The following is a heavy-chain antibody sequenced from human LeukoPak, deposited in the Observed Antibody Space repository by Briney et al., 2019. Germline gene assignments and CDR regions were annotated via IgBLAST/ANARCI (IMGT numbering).Heavy chain of an antibody. J-gene: IGHJ4*02. CDR3: ARGFYDSRLGY. Sequence: GGSLRLSCAASGFTFSSYSMNWVRQAPGKGLEWVSSISSSSSYIYYADSVKGRFTISRDNAKNTVYLQMNSLRAEDTAVYYCARGFYDSRLGYWGQGTLVTVSS. V-gene: IGHV3-21*01. CDR2: ISSSSSYI. D-gene: IGHD3-22*01. CDR1: GFTFSSYS.